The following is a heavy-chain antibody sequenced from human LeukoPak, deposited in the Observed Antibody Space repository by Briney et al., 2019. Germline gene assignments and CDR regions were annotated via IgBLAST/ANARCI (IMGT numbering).Heavy chain of an antibody. D-gene: IGHD3-22*01. Sequence: GGSLRLSCAASGFTFSDYTMNWIRQTPGKGLEWISYISGSGGNIKYADSVQGRFTISRDNAKKSLYLQMNSLRAEDTAVYYCARDRAEDDSSGYIHRDFDFWGQGTLVIVSS. V-gene: IGHV3-11*04. J-gene: IGHJ4*02. CDR3: ARDRAEDDSSGYIHRDFDF. CDR1: GFTFSDYT. CDR2: ISGSGGNI.